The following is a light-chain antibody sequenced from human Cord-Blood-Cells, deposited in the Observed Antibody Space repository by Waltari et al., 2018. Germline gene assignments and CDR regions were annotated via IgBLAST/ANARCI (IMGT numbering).Light chain of an antibody. J-gene: IGLJ1*01. CDR3: SSYTSSSTYV. V-gene: IGLV2-14*01. CDR1: SSYVGGYNY. Sequence: QSALTQPASVSGSPGQSLTISCTGTSSYVGGYNYVPWYQQHPGKAPKLMIYEVSNRPSGVSNRFSGSKSGNTASLTISGLQAEDEADYYCSSYTSSSTYVFGTGTKVTVL. CDR2: EVS.